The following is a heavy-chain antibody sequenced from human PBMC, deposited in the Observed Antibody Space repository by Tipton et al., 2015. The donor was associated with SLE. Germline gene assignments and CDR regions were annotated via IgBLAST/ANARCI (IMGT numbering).Heavy chain of an antibody. V-gene: IGHV4-59*01. D-gene: IGHD3-22*01. CDR3: ARSLGTYYYDSSVAF. Sequence: GLVEPSETLSLTCTVSGGSISSYYWSWIRQSPGKGLEWIGYIFYSGSTNYNPSLKSRVTISVDTSKNQFSLKLSSVTAADTAVYYCARSLGTYYYDSSVAFWGQRTLVTVSS. J-gene: IGHJ4*02. CDR1: GGSISSYY. CDR2: IFYSGST.